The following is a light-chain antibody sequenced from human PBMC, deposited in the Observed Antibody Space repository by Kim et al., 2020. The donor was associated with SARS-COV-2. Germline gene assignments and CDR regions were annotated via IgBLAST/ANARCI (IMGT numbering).Light chain of an antibody. Sequence: SYELTQPPSVSVSPGQTASITCSGDKLGDKYACWYQQKPGQSPVLVIYQDSKRPSGIPERFSGSNSGNTATLTISGTQAMDEADYYCQVWDSSTYVVFGGGTQLTVL. CDR2: QDS. V-gene: IGLV3-1*01. J-gene: IGLJ2*01. CDR3: QVWDSSTYVV. CDR1: KLGDKY.